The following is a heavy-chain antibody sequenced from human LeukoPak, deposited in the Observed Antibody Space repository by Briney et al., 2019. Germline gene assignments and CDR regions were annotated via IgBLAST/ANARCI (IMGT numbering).Heavy chain of an antibody. Sequence: GGSLRLSCAASGFTFSNYWMTWVRQAPGKGLEWVANIKQDGSEKYYVDSVKGRFTISRDNAKNSLYLQMNSLRAEDTAVYYCTRVRGGYYSDFWGQGTLVTVSS. CDR3: TRVRGGYYSDF. CDR1: GFTFSNYW. D-gene: IGHD3-22*01. J-gene: IGHJ4*02. CDR2: IKQDGSEK. V-gene: IGHV3-7*01.